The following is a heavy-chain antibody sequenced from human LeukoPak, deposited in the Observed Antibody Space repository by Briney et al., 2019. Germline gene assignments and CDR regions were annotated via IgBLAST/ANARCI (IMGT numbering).Heavy chain of an antibody. CDR2: ISSSSSYI. D-gene: IGHD3-22*01. J-gene: IGHJ4*02. CDR3: ARDSGYYYDSSGYYGYYFDY. V-gene: IGHV3-21*01. CDR1: GFTFSSYS. Sequence: GGSLRLSCAASGFTFSSYSMNWVRQAPGKGLEYVSSISSSSSYIYYADSVKGRFTISRANAKNSLYLQMNSLRAEDTAVYYCARDSGYYYDSSGYYGYYFDYWGQGTLVTVSS.